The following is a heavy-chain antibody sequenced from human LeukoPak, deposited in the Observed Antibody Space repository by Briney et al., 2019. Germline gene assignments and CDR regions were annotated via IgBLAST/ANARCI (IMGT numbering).Heavy chain of an antibody. CDR3: ARGGPFDY. Sequence: SETLSLTCTASGGSITISSYFWAWIRQPPGKGLEWIGSIYYSGATYSNPSLRSRVTISLDTSKNQFSLTLNSVTAADTAVYFCARGGPFDYWGQGTVVTVSS. CDR2: IYYSGAT. V-gene: IGHV4-39*07. CDR1: GGSITISSYF. J-gene: IGHJ4*02.